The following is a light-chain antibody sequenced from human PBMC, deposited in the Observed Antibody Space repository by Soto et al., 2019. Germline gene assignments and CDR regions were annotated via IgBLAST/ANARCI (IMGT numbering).Light chain of an antibody. CDR1: SSDVGGYNY. CDR3: FSYGGSDNLV. J-gene: IGLJ2*01. Sequence: QSALTQPPSASGSPGQSVTISCSGTSSDVGGYNYVSWYQQYPGKAPQLIISDVTKRPSGVPDRFSGSKSGNTASLTVSGHEAEDEAYYYCFSYGGSDNLVFGGGTKLTVL. CDR2: DVT. V-gene: IGLV2-8*01.